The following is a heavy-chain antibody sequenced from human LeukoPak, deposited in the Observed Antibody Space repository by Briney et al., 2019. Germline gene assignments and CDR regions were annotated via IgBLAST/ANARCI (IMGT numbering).Heavy chain of an antibody. CDR1: GFTFSSYW. Sequence: AGGSLRLSCAVSGFTFSSYWMSWVRQAPGKGLEWVANIKQDGSEKYYVDSVKGRFTISRDNAKNSLYLQMNSLRAEDTAVYYCARVSRDFYSNYYYYYGMDVWGQGTTVTVSS. V-gene: IGHV3-7*01. J-gene: IGHJ6*02. D-gene: IGHD4-11*01. CDR2: IKQDGSEK. CDR3: ARVSRDFYSNYYYYYGMDV.